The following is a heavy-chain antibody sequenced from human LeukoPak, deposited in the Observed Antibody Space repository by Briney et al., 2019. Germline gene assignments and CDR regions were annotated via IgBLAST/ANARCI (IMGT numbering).Heavy chain of an antibody. CDR3: ARASTYYYDSSGYYSL. CDR2: ISSSGSTI. Sequence: GGSQRLSCAASGFTFSDYYMSWIRQAPGKGLEWVSYISSSGSTIYYADSVKGRFTISRDNAKNSLYLQMNSLRAEDTAVYYCARASTYYYDSSGYYSLWGQGTLVTVSS. V-gene: IGHV3-11*04. J-gene: IGHJ4*02. D-gene: IGHD3-22*01. CDR1: GFTFSDYY.